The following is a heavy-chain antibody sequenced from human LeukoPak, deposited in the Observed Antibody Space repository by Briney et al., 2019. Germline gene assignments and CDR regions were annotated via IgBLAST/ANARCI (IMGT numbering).Heavy chain of an antibody. V-gene: IGHV1-2*06. CDR2: INPNSGGT. J-gene: IGHJ4*02. Sequence: ASVKVSCKASGYTFTGYYMHWVRQAPGQGLEWMGRINPNSGGTNYAQKFQGRVTMTRDTPISTAYMELSRLRSDDTAVYYCAGELGEYSYGPLTYWGQGTLVTVSS. D-gene: IGHD5-18*01. CDR3: AGELGEYSYGPLTY. CDR1: GYTFTGYY.